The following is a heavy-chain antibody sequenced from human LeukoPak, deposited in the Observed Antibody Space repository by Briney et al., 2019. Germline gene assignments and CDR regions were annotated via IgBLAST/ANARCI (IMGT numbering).Heavy chain of an antibody. V-gene: IGHV4-31*03. CDR1: GGSISSCGYY. Sequence: SQTLSLTCTVSGGSISSCGYYWSWIRQHRGKGLEWIGYIYYSGSTYYNPSLRSRVTISVDTSKNQFSLKLSSVTAADTAVYYCARVGGYSYDADFWGQGTLVTVSS. CDR2: IYYSGST. J-gene: IGHJ4*02. CDR3: ARVGGYSYDADF. D-gene: IGHD5-18*01.